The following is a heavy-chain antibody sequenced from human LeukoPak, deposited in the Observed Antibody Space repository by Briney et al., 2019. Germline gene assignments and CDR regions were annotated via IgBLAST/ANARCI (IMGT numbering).Heavy chain of an antibody. V-gene: IGHV4-30-4*08. CDR2: IYYSGST. CDR1: GGSISSGDYY. Sequence: PSQTLSLTCTVSGGSISSGDYYWSWIRQPPGKGLEWIGYIYYSGSTYYNPSLKSRVTISVDTSKNQFSLKLSSVTAADTAVYYCASRPIITIFGVVIKNHPFDYWGQGTLVTVSS. J-gene: IGHJ4*02. CDR3: ASRPIITIFGVVIKNHPFDY. D-gene: IGHD3-3*01.